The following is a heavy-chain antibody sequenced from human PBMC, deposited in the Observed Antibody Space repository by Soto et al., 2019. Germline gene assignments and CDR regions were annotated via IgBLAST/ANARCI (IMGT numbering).Heavy chain of an antibody. V-gene: IGHV4-59*01. CDR1: GGSINSYY. CDR3: ARGGLAARKGRWFDP. Sequence: QVQLQESGPGLVKPSETLSLTCTVSGGSINSYYWGWIRQPPGKGLEWIGYIHYSGSTNYNPCLKSRVTIPVDTPKNQFTLKVNSMTAADAAVYYCARGGLAARKGRWFDPWGQGTLVTVSS. J-gene: IGHJ5*02. CDR2: IHYSGST. D-gene: IGHD6-6*01.